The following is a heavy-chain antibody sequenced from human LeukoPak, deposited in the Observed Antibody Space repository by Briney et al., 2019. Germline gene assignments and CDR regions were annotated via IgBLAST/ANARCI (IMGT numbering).Heavy chain of an antibody. V-gene: IGHV3-30*18. CDR3: AKDMSSGWLETYYFDY. D-gene: IGHD6-19*01. Sequence: GGSLRLSCAASGFTFSSYGMHWVRQAPGKGLEWVAVISYDGSNKYYADSVKGRFTISRDNSKSTLYLQMNSLRAEDTAVYYCAKDMSSGWLETYYFDYWGQGTLVTVSS. CDR2: ISYDGSNK. CDR1: GFTFSSYG. J-gene: IGHJ4*02.